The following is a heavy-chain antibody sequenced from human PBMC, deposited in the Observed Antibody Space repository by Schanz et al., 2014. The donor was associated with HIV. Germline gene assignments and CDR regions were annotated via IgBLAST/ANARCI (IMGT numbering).Heavy chain of an antibody. CDR1: GFTFSNFA. CDR3: AKSSGWLYAHFDY. CDR2: IVSSGGDT. V-gene: IGHV3-23*04. Sequence: VQLVESGGGVVQPGRSLRLSCAASGFTFSNFAMHWVRQAPGKGLEWVSAIVSSGGDTYYADFVEGRFTISRDNSKNTLYLQMHSLRAEDTAVYYCAKSSGWLYAHFDYWGQGTLVTVSS. J-gene: IGHJ4*02. D-gene: IGHD3-9*01.